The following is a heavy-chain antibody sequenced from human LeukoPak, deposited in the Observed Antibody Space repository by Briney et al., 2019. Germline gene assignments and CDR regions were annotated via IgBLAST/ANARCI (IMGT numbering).Heavy chain of an antibody. Sequence: ASLKVSCKACGYTFTGYYMHWVRQAPGQGLEWMGWINPNNGGTHYAQKFQGRVTMTRDTSISTAYIELSSLRSDDTAVYYCARMQHLDSWGQGTLVTVSS. CDR1: GYTFTGYY. V-gene: IGHV1-2*02. CDR3: ARMQHLDS. J-gene: IGHJ4*02. CDR2: INPNNGGT. D-gene: IGHD6-13*01.